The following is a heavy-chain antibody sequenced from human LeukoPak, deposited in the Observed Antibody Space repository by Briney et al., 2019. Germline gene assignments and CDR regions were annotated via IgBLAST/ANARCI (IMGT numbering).Heavy chain of an antibody. CDR1: GITFSVYW. J-gene: IGHJ5*02. Sequence: GGSLRLSCEDSGITFSVYWMSWVRQAPGKGLEWVANIQQDGSEKYYADSVKGRFTISRDNAQNSLYLQMNSLRAEDTAVYYCVTDLGGYGDTWGQGTLVTVSS. CDR2: IQQDGSEK. CDR3: VTDLGGYGDT. V-gene: IGHV3-7*01. D-gene: IGHD5-18*01.